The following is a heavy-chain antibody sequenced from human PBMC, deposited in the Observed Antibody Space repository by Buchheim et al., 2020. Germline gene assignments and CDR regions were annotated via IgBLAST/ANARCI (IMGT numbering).Heavy chain of an antibody. CDR1: GFTFSSYS. CDR3: ARDRDCSSTSCYVGPFYYYYGMDV. Sequence: EVQLVESGGGLVQPGGSLRLSCAASGFTFSSYSMNWVRQAPGQGLEWVSYISSSSSTIYYADSVKGRFTISRDNAKNSLYLQMNSLRDEDTAVYYCARDRDCSSTSCYVGPFYYYYGMDVWGQGTT. J-gene: IGHJ6*02. CDR2: ISSSSSTI. D-gene: IGHD2-2*01. V-gene: IGHV3-48*02.